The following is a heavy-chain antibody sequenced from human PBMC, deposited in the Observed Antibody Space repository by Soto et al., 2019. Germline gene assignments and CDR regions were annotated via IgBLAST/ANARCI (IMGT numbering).Heavy chain of an antibody. J-gene: IGHJ4*02. V-gene: IGHV4-34*01. CDR2: INHSGST. CDR3: ARGRALLV. D-gene: IGHD2-8*02. CDR1: GGSFSGYY. Sequence: PSETLSLTCAVYGGSFSGYYWSWIRQPPGKGLEWIGEINHSGSTNYNPSLKSRVTISVDTSKNQFSLKLSSVTAADTAVYYRARGRALLVWGQGTLVTVSS.